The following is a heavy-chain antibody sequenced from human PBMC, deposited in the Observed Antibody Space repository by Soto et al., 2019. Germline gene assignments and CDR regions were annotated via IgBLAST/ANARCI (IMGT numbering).Heavy chain of an antibody. CDR3: ARVRYGSGSYNWFDP. V-gene: IGHV4-4*07. J-gene: IGHJ5*02. D-gene: IGHD3-10*01. CDR2: IYTSGGT. Sequence: QVQLQESGPGLVKPSETLSLTCTVSGGSISSYYWSWIRQPAGKGLEWVGRIYTSGGTNYNPSLKSRVTMSVDTSKNQFSLKLSSVTAADTAVYYCARVRYGSGSYNWFDPWGQGTLVNVSS. CDR1: GGSISSYY.